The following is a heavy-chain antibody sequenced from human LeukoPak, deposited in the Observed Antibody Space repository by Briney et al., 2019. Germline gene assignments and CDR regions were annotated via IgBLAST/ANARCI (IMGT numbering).Heavy chain of an antibody. V-gene: IGHV1-2*02. CDR3: ARAIVVPAALKYYMDV. D-gene: IGHD2-2*01. CDR1: GYTFTGYY. J-gene: IGHJ6*03. Sequence: ASVKVSCKASGYTFTGYYMHWVRQAPGQGLEWMGWINPNSGGTNYAQKFQGRVTMTRDTSISTAYMELSRLRSDDTAVYYCARAIVVPAALKYYMDVWGKGTTVTVSS. CDR2: INPNSGGT.